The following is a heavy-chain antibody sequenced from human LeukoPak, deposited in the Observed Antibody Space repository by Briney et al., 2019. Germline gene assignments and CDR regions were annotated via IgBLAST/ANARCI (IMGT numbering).Heavy chain of an antibody. V-gene: IGHV4-4*07. D-gene: IGHD5-18*01. Sequence: SETLSLTCTVSGGSISSYYWSWIRQPAGKGLEWIGRIYTSGSTNYNPSLKSRVTISVDTSKNQFSLRLSSVTAADTAVYYCARDRGYSYGYYFDYWGQGTLVTVSS. CDR3: ARDRGYSYGYYFDY. CDR1: GGSISSYY. CDR2: IYTSGST. J-gene: IGHJ4*02.